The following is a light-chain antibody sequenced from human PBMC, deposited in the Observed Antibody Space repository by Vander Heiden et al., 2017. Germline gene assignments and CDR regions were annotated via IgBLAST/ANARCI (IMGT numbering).Light chain of an antibody. Sequence: DIQMTQSPSSLSASVGDRVTITCRASQSISSYLNWYQQKPGKAPKLLIYAASSLQSGVPSRFSGSGYGTDFTLTISSLQPVDLATYYCQQSDSNPLFTFGPGTKVDIK. CDR2: AAS. CDR1: QSISSY. J-gene: IGKJ3*01. CDR3: QQSDSNPLFT. V-gene: IGKV1-39*01.